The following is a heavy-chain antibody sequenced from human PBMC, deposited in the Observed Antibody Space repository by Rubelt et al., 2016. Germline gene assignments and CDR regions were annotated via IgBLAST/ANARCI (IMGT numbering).Heavy chain of an antibody. CDR2: MGSSDRTI. D-gene: IGHD1-1*01. CDR3: ARDLIVGCPGTTDFDY. V-gene: IGHV3-48*03. CDR1: GFTFTTYG. J-gene: IGHJ4*02. Sequence: EVQLLESGGGLVQPGGSLRLSCAASGFTFTTYGMNWVRQAPGKGLEWVSYMGSSDRTIYYAYSVKGRFPISRDNAKNSLYLQRNSLRAEDTAGYYCARDLIVGCPGTTDFDYWGQGTLVTVSS.